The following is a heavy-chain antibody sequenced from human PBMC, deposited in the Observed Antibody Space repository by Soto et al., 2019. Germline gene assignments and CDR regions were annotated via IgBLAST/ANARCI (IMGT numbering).Heavy chain of an antibody. CDR2: ISAYNGNT. Sequence: ASVKVSWKASGYTFTSYGISWVRQAPGQGLEWMGWISAYNGNTNYAQKLQGRVTMTTDTSTSTACMELRSLRSDDTAVYYCAREYSRRAHDASDIWGQGTMVTVSS. CDR3: AREYSRRAHDASDI. CDR1: GYTFTSYG. J-gene: IGHJ3*02. V-gene: IGHV1-18*01. D-gene: IGHD6-13*01.